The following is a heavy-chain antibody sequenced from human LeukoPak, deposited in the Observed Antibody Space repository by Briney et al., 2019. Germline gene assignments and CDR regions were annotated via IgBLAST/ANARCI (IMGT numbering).Heavy chain of an antibody. Sequence: ASVKVSCKASGYTFTSYGISWVRQAPGQGLEWMGWISAYNGNTNYAQKLQGRVTMTTDTSTSTAYMELRSLRSDDTAVYYCARAILYSSSWNSFDYWGQGTLVTVSS. D-gene: IGHD6-13*01. V-gene: IGHV1-18*01. J-gene: IGHJ4*02. CDR1: GYTFTSYG. CDR3: ARAILYSSSWNSFDY. CDR2: ISAYNGNT.